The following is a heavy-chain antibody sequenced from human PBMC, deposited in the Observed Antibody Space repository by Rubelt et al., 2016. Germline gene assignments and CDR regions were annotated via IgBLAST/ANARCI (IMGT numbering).Heavy chain of an antibody. CDR1: GGSFSGYY. D-gene: IGHD6-13*01. CDR2: INYSGST. Sequence: QVQLQQWGAGLLKPSETLSLTCAVYGGSFSGYYWSWIRQPPGKGLEWIGEINYSGSTYYNPSLKSRVTISVETCKNQCSLKLSYVTAADTAVYYCAREYSSSHDYWGQGTLVTVSS. V-gene: IGHV4-34*01. CDR3: AREYSSSHDY. J-gene: IGHJ4*02.